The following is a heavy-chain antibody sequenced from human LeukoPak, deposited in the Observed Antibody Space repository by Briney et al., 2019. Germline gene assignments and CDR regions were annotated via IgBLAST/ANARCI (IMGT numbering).Heavy chain of an antibody. V-gene: IGHV3-23*01. Sequence: GGSLRLSCAASGFTFSSYAMSWVRQAPGKGLEWVSSISGSGGTTYYADSVKGRFTISRDNSKNTLYLQMNSLRAEDTAVYYCAKHPICSSTSCYDPPRYWGQGTLVTVSS. CDR2: ISGSGGTT. CDR1: GFTFSSYA. CDR3: AKHPICSSTSCYDPPRY. D-gene: IGHD2-2*01. J-gene: IGHJ4*02.